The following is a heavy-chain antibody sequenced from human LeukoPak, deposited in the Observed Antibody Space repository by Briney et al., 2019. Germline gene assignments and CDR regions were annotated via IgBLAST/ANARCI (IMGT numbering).Heavy chain of an antibody. CDR1: GFTVSSNY. CDR2: IYSGGST. V-gene: IGHV3-53*01. J-gene: IGHJ4*02. D-gene: IGHD5-24*01. CDR3: ARDLRDGYNSGSLGY. Sequence: GGSLRLSCAASGFTVSSNYMGWVRQAPGKGLEWVSVIYSGGSTYYSDSVKGRFTISRDNSKNTLYLQMNSLRAEDTAVYYCARDLRDGYNSGSLGYWGQGTLVTVSS.